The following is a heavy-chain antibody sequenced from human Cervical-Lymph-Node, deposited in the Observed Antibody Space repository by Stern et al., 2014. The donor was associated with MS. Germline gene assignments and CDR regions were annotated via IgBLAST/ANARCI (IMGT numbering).Heavy chain of an antibody. D-gene: IGHD3-3*01. V-gene: IGHV3-53*01. Sequence: EVQLVESGGGLIQPGGSLRLSCAAPGFTVSNNYMSWVRQAPGKGLEWVSLIYTDDSTYYAGSVKGRFTIPRNSSKNKLFLQMNSLRAEDPALYSCARAIFGVNTAAMAPDAFDTWGQGTMVTVSS. CDR3: ARAIFGVNTAAMAPDAFDT. CDR2: IYTDDST. CDR1: GFTVSNNY. J-gene: IGHJ3*02.